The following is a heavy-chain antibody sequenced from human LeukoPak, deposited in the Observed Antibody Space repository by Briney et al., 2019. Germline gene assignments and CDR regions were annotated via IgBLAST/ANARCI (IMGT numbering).Heavy chain of an antibody. Sequence: SVKVSCKASGGTFSSYAISWVRQAPGQGLEWMGGIIPIFGTANYAQKFQGRVTITADESTSTAYMELSSLRSEDTAVYYCARAFYYDSSGYYIFLDYWGQGTLVTVSS. V-gene: IGHV1-69*13. CDR2: IIPIFGTA. D-gene: IGHD3-22*01. CDR1: GGTFSSYA. CDR3: ARAFYYDSSGYYIFLDY. J-gene: IGHJ4*02.